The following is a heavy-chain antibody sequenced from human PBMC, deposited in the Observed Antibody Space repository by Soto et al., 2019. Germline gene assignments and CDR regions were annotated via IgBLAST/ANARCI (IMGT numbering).Heavy chain of an antibody. CDR2: ISAYNGNT. D-gene: IGHD3-22*01. CDR3: SRAGDTMIVVVTHDY. Sequence: GGSVKVSCQASGYTFPMYGFSCVLPPRCQWGDWMGCISAYNGNTNFAQKLQGRVTMTTDTSTTTAYMELRSLRSDDTAVYYGSRAGDTMIVVVTHDYWGQGTLVTVSS. V-gene: IGHV1-18*01. J-gene: IGHJ4*02. CDR1: GYTFPMYG.